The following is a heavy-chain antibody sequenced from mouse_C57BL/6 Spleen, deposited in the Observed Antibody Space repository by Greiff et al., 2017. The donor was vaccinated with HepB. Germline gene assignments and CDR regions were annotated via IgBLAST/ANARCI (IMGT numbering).Heavy chain of an antibody. CDR1: GYTFTDYY. CDR2: IYPGSGNT. J-gene: IGHJ4*01. V-gene: IGHV1-76*01. D-gene: IGHD6-5*01. CDR3: ARCLSDAMDY. Sequence: QVQLKESGAELVRPGASVKLSCKASGYTFTDYYINWVKQRPGQGLEWIARIYPGSGNTYYNEKFKGKATLTAEKSSSTAYMQLSSLTSEDSAVYFCARCLSDAMDYWGQGTSVTVSS.